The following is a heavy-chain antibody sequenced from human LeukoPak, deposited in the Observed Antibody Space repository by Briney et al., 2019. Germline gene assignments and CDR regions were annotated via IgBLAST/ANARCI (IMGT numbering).Heavy chain of an antibody. CDR3: ARIAIGYGVNSGGY. V-gene: IGHV3-53*01. CDR1: GFTVSNNY. J-gene: IGHJ4*02. D-gene: IGHD4/OR15-4a*01. CDR2: IHSGGST. Sequence: GGSLRLXCAASGFTVSNNYITWVRQAPEKGLEWVSVIHSGGSTYYADSVKGRFTISRDISKNTLYLQMNSLRAEDTAVYYCARIAIGYGVNSGGYWGQGTLVTVSS.